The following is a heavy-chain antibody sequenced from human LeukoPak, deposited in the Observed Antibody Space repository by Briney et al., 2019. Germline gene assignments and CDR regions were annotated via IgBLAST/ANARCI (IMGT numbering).Heavy chain of an antibody. V-gene: IGHV3-11*01. CDR2: ISSSGSTI. J-gene: IGHJ5*02. Sequence: NPGGSLRLSCAASGFTFSDYYMSWIRQAPGKGLEWVSYISSSGSTIYYADSVKGRFTISRDNAKNSLYLQMNSLRAEDTAVYYCARGMGFCSGGSCENWFDPWGQGTLVTVSS. D-gene: IGHD2-15*01. CDR3: ARGMGFCSGGSCENWFDP. CDR1: GFTFSDYY.